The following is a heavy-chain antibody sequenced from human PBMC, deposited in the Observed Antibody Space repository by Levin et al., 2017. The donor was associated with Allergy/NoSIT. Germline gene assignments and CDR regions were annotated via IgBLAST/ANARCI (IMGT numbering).Heavy chain of an antibody. V-gene: IGHV4-39*01. D-gene: IGHD6-13*01. Sequence: SETLSLTCTVSGASISSGSYYWGWIRQPPGKGLEWIGSIYYSGSTYYNPSLKSRVTISIDTSKNQFSLKLNSVTAADTAVYYCATHVTAAAPVRSFSWFDPWGQGSLVTVSS. CDR3: ATHVTAAAPVRSFSWFDP. J-gene: IGHJ5*02. CDR2: IYYSGST. CDR1: GASISSGSYY.